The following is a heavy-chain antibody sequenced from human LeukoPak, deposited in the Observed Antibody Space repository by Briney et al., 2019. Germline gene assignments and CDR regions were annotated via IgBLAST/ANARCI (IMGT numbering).Heavy chain of an antibody. CDR1: SDSISSYY. CDR3: ARTAKGRNYYDTSGYSYFDY. Sequence: TSETLSLTCTVSSDSISSYYWSWIRQPPGKGLEWIGYMYYSGITSYNPSLKSRVTISVDTSKNQFSLKLSSVTAADTAVYYCARTAKGRNYYDTSGYSYFDYWGQGTLVTVSS. CDR2: MYYSGIT. J-gene: IGHJ4*02. V-gene: IGHV4-59*01. D-gene: IGHD3-22*01.